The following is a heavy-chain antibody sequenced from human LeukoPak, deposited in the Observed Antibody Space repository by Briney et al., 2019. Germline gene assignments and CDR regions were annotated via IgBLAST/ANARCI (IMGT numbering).Heavy chain of an antibody. Sequence: AGGSLRLSCAASGFTFSTYAMSWVRQAPGKGLEWVSLIGGSGSPTYYADSVKGRFTISRDNSKNTLFLQMHSLGAEDTAIYYCLTPYTSGWYDYWGQGVLVTVSS. V-gene: IGHV3-23*01. J-gene: IGHJ4*02. CDR1: GFTFSTYA. CDR3: LTPYTSGWYDY. CDR2: IGGSGSPT. D-gene: IGHD6-19*01.